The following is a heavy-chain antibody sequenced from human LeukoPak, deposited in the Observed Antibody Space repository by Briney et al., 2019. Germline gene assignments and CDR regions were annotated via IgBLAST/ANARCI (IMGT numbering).Heavy chain of an antibody. D-gene: IGHD3-10*01. Sequence: SETLSLTCTVSGGSISSYYWGWIRQPPGKGLEWIGSIYYSGSTYYNPSLKSRVTISVDTSKNQFSLKLSSVTAADTAVYYCARHFTYYYGSGTPGFDYWGQGTLVTVSS. V-gene: IGHV4-39*01. J-gene: IGHJ4*02. CDR3: ARHFTYYYGSGTPGFDY. CDR2: IYYSGST. CDR1: GGSISSYY.